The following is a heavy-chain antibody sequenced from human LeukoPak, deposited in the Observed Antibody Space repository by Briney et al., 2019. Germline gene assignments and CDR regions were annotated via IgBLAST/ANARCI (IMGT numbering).Heavy chain of an antibody. Sequence: GESLMISCKGSGYSFSSYWIAWVRQMPGKGLEWMGIIHPGNSETTYNPSFQGQVTMSADKSITTACLQWSSLEAPDTAMYYCARRLSTIAAAAANAYWGQGTLVTVSS. CDR3: ARRLSTIAAAAANAY. CDR1: GYSFSSYW. D-gene: IGHD6-13*01. CDR2: IHPGNSET. J-gene: IGHJ4*02. V-gene: IGHV5-51*01.